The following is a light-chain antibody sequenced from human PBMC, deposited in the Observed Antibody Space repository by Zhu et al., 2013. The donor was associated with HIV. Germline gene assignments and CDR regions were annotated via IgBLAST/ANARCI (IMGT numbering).Light chain of an antibody. Sequence: EIELTQSPATLSLSPGDRATLSCRASQSVTSNFLAWYQQRPGQTPRLLIYGASYRATGIPDRFNGSGSGTDFTLSISRLEPEDFAVYYCQHYGYSPWTFGQGTEVEI. V-gene: IGKV3-20*01. CDR3: QHYGYSPWT. CDR2: GAS. J-gene: IGKJ1*01. CDR1: QSVTSNF.